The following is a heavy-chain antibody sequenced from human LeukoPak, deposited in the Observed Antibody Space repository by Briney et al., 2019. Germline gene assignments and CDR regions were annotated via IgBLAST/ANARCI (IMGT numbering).Heavy chain of an antibody. V-gene: IGHV3-23*01. CDR2: ISGSGGST. CDR3: AKDAVVTASSNWFDP. CDR1: GFTFSSCG. Sequence: GGSLRLSCAASGFTFSSCGMSWVRQAPGKGLEWVSAISGSGGSTYYADSVKGRFTISRDNSKNTLYLQMNSLRAEDTAVYYCAKDAVVTASSNWFDPWGRGTLVTVSS. J-gene: IGHJ5*02. D-gene: IGHD2-21*02.